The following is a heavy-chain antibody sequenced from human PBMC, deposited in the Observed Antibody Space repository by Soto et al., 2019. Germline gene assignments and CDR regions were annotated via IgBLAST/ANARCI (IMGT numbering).Heavy chain of an antibody. D-gene: IGHD3-10*01. CDR2: INPSGGST. J-gene: IGHJ4*02. V-gene: IGHV1-46*01. CDR1: GYTFTSYY. Sequence: SVEVSCKASGYTFTSYYMHWVRQAPGQGLEWMGIINPSGGSTSYAQKFQGRVTMTRDTSTSTVYMELSSLRSEDTAVYYCARDRRRGGLAPSPHFDYWGQGTLVTVSS. CDR3: ARDRRRGGLAPSPHFDY.